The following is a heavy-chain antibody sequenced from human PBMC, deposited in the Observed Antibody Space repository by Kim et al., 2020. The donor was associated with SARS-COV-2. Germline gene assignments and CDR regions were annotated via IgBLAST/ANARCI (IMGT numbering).Heavy chain of an antibody. V-gene: IGHV3-49*03. D-gene: IGHD6-13*01. J-gene: IGHJ1*01. CDR1: GFTFGDYA. CDR2: IRSKAYGGTT. Sequence: GGSLRLSCTASGFTFGDYAMSWFRQAPWKGLEWVGFIRSKAYGGTTEYAASVKGRFTISRDDSKSIAYLQMNSLKTEDTAVYYCTRDGSSWYIGNEYFQHWGQGTLVTVSS. CDR3: TRDGSSWYIGNEYFQH.